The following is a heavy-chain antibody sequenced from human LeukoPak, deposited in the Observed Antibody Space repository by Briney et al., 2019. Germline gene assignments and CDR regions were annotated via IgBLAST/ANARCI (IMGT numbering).Heavy chain of an antibody. CDR3: AREYYDFWSGYTAYNWFDP. CDR1: GYTFTSYG. Sequence: ASVKVSCKAPGYTFTSYGISWVRQAPGQGLEWMGWISAYNGNTNYAQKLQGRVTMTTDTSTSTAYMELRSLRSDDTAVYYCAREYYDFWSGYTAYNWFDPWGQGTLVTVSS. J-gene: IGHJ5*02. D-gene: IGHD3-3*01. CDR2: ISAYNGNT. V-gene: IGHV1-18*01.